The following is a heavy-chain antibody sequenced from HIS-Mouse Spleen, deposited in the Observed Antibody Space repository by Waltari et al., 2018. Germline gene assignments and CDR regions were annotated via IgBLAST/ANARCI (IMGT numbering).Heavy chain of an antibody. V-gene: IGHV1-2*02. J-gene: IGHJ4*02. CDR2: INHNRGGT. D-gene: IGHD6-6*01. CDR3: ARVYSSSWRGFDY. CDR1: GYTFTGYY. Sequence: QVQLVQSGAEVKKPGASVKVSCKASGYTFTGYYMHWVRQAPGQGLEWMGWINHNRGGTNYAQKFQGRVTMTRDTSISTAYMELSRLRSDDTAVYYCARVYSSSWRGFDYWGQGTLVTVSS.